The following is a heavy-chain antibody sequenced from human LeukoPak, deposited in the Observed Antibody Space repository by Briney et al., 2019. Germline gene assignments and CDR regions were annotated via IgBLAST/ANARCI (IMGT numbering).Heavy chain of an antibody. J-gene: IGHJ4*02. CDR2: MYTSGST. CDR3: ASYTPGGAYYFDY. D-gene: IGHD3-16*01. Sequence: SETLSLTCSVSGDSISGYYWNWIRQPAGKGLEWIGRMYTSGSTNYNPSLKSRVTMSVDTSKNQFSLKLSSVTAADTAVYYCASYTPGGAYYFDYWGQGTLVTVSS. CDR1: GDSISGYY. V-gene: IGHV4-4*07.